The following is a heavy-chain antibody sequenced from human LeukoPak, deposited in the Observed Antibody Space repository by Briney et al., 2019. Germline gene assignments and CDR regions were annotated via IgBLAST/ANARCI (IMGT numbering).Heavy chain of an antibody. J-gene: IGHJ4*02. CDR3: AKDLRDSSSWLGDFDY. CDR2: ISYDGSNK. CDR1: GFTFSSYG. Sequence: GGSLRLSCAASGFTFSSYGMHWVRQAPGKGLEWVAVISYDGSNKYYADSVKSRFTISRDNSKNTLYLQMNSLRAEDTAVYYCAKDLRDSSSWLGDFDYWGQGTLVTVSS. D-gene: IGHD6-13*01. V-gene: IGHV3-30*18.